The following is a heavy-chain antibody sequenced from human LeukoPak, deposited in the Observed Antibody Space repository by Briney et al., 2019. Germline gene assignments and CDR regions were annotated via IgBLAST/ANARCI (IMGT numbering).Heavy chain of an antibody. CDR3: ARSTVTAAGALDY. D-gene: IGHD6-25*01. Sequence: GGSLRLSCVASGFSFSDNYMTWIRQAPGKGLEWVSYISGTGSRTYYGDAGKGRFTISRDNAKRFVDLQMNSLRADDTAIYYCARSTVTAAGALDYWGQGILVTVSS. CDR1: GFSFSDNY. V-gene: IGHV3-11*01. CDR2: ISGTGSRT. J-gene: IGHJ4*02.